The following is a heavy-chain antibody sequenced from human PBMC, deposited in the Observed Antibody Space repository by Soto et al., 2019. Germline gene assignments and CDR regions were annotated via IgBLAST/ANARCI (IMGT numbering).Heavy chain of an antibody. J-gene: IGHJ4*02. CDR2: INPSGGST. V-gene: IGHV1-46*03. CDR3: ARDVPLCCGGSCYYFDY. CDR1: GYTFTSYY. D-gene: IGHD2-15*01. Sequence: ASVKVSCKASGYTFTSYYMHWVRQAPGEGLEWMGIINPSGGSTTYAQKFQGRVTLSRDTSTSTVYMELSSLRSEDTAVYYCARDVPLCCGGSCYYFDYWGQGTSVTVSS.